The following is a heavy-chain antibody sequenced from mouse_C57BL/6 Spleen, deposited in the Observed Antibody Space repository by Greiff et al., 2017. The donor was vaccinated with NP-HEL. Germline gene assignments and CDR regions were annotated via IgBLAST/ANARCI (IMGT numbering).Heavy chain of an antibody. CDR2: IDPSDSYT. CDR1: GYTFTSYW. CDR3: ARSGYLYAMGY. V-gene: IGHV1-50*01. J-gene: IGHJ4*01. Sequence: VQLQQSGAELVKPGASVKLSCKASGYTFTSYWMQWVKQRPGQGLEWIGEIDPSDSYTNYNQKFKGKATLTVDTSSSTAYMKLSILTSEDSAVYYCARSGYLYAMGYWGQGTSVTVSS. D-gene: IGHD2-2*01.